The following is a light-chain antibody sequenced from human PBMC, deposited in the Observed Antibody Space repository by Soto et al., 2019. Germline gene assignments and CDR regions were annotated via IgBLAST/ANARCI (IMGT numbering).Light chain of an antibody. CDR2: GAS. J-gene: IGKJ1*01. CDR3: QQYGSSPWT. Sequence: EIVLTQSPGTLSLSPGERATLSCRASQSVSSSYLAWYQQKPGQAPRLLIYGASSRATGIPDGFSGSGSGTDFTLTISRLEPEDFAVYYCQQYGSSPWTFGQGTNVELK. V-gene: IGKV3-20*01. CDR1: QSVSSSY.